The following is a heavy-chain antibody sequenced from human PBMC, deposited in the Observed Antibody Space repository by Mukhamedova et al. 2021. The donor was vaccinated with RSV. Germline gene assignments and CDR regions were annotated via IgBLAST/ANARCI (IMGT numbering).Heavy chain of an antibody. J-gene: IGHJ4*02. V-gene: IGHV3-23*01. CDR2: ISGSGGST. Sequence: GLEWVSAISGSGGSTYYADSVKGRFTISRDNSKNTLYLQMNSLRAEDTAVYYCAKAATVDDYWGQGTLVTVSS. CDR3: AKAATVDDY. D-gene: IGHD4-23*01.